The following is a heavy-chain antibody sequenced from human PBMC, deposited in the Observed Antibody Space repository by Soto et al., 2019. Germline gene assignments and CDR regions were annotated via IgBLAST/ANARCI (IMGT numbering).Heavy chain of an antibody. J-gene: IGHJ4*02. Sequence: QVQLVQSGAEMKKLGASVKVSCKASGYSFTHYYVHWVRQAPGQGLEWMGWINPYTSTTTYAPKLEGRISMTRDKSVSTAYMELSGLRSDASALYFCARASCSPLTVYAPLGFWGQGTLVAVSS. CDR2: INPYTSTT. CDR3: ARASCSPLTVYAPLGF. D-gene: IGHD2-8*01. CDR1: GYSFTHYY. V-gene: IGHV1-2*02.